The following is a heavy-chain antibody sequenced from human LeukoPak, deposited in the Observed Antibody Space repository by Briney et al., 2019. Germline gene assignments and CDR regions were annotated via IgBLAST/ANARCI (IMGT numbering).Heavy chain of an antibody. CDR1: GGTFSSYA. J-gene: IGHJ4*02. CDR2: IVPIVGIA. V-gene: IGHV1-69*04. D-gene: IGHD4-17*01. Sequence: GASVKVSCKASGGTFSSYAISWVRQAPGQGLEWMGRIVPIVGIAKYAQKFQGRVTITADKSTSTAYMEVRSLRSEDTAMYYCARDKNGDYGDPNDYWGPGTLVTVSS. CDR3: ARDKNGDYGDPNDY.